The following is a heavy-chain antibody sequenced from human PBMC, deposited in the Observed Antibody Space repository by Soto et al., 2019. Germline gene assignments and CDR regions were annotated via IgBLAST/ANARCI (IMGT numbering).Heavy chain of an antibody. J-gene: IGHJ4*02. CDR1: GGTFSSYA. CDR3: ARKGGLEYGSGSYSPDY. V-gene: IGHV1-69*12. CDR2: IIPIFGTA. Sequence: QVQLVQSGAEVKKPGSSVKVSCKASGGTFSSYAISWVRQAPGQGLEWMGGIIPIFGTANYAQKFQGRVTITADESTSXXDMELSSLRSEDTAVYYCARKGGLEYGSGSYSPDYWGQGTLVTVSS. D-gene: IGHD3-10*01.